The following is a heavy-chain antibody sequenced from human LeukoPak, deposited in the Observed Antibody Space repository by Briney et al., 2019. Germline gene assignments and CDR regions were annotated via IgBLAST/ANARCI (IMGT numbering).Heavy chain of an antibody. V-gene: IGHV1-18*01. J-gene: IGHJ4*02. Sequence: ASVKVSCKASGYTFTSYGISWVRQAPGQGLEWMGWISAYNGNTNYAQKLQGRVTMTTDTSTSTAYMELRSLRSEDTAVYYCARDSVGGWYEPGLDYWGQGTLVTVSS. D-gene: IGHD6-19*01. CDR3: ARDSVGGWYEPGLDY. CDR1: GYTFTSYG. CDR2: ISAYNGNT.